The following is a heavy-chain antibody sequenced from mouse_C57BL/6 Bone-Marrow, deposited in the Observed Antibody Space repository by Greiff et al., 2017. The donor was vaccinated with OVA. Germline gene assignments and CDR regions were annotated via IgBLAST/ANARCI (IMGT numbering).Heavy chain of an antibody. CDR3: ARPRSHY. J-gene: IGHJ2*01. CDR2: IDPSDSYT. V-gene: IGHV1-59*01. Sequence: QVQLQQPGAELVRPGTSVKLSCKASGYTFTSYWMHWVKQRPGQGLEWIGVIDPSDSYTNYNQKFKGKATLTVDTSSSTAYMQRSGLTSEDYAVYYCARPRSHYWGQGTTLTVSS. D-gene: IGHD6-1*01. CDR1: GYTFTSYW.